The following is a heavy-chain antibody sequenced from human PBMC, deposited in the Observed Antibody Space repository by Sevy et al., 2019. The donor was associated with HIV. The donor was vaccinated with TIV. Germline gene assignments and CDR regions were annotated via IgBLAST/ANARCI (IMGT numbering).Heavy chain of an antibody. Sequence: SDTLSLTCAVYGGSFSGYYWSWIRQPPGKGLEWIGEINHSGSTNYNPSLKSRVTISVDTSKNQFSLKLSSVTAADTAVYYCARLVADDYAFDIWGQGTMVTVSS. V-gene: IGHV4-34*01. CDR1: GGSFSGYY. D-gene: IGHD5-12*01. CDR3: ARLVADDYAFDI. CDR2: INHSGST. J-gene: IGHJ3*02.